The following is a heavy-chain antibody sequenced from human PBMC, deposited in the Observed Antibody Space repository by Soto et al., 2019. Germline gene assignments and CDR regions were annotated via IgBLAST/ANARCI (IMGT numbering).Heavy chain of an antibody. CDR2: IYYSGTT. Sequence: QLQLQESGPGLVKPSETLSLTCIVSGDSISSSSYYWVWIRQPPGKGLEWIGSIYYSGTTYYNPSLESRVTISIDTSKNRFSLKLSSLTAADTAVYYCAKTGPYDILTYWYFDLWGRGTLVTVSS. D-gene: IGHD3-9*01. CDR3: AKTGPYDILTYWYFDL. V-gene: IGHV4-39*01. CDR1: GDSISSSSYY. J-gene: IGHJ2*01.